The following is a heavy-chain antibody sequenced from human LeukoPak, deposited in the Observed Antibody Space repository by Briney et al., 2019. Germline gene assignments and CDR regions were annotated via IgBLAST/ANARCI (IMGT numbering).Heavy chain of an antibody. Sequence: GASVKVSCKASGGTFSSYAISWVRQAPGQGLEWMGRIIPILGIANYAQKFQGRVTITADKSTSTAYMELSSLRSEDTAVYYCVAYDYVWGSYRHNDYWGQGTLVTVSS. CDR1: GGTFSSYA. CDR2: IIPILGIA. V-gene: IGHV1-69*04. D-gene: IGHD3-16*02. CDR3: VAYDYVWGSYRHNDY. J-gene: IGHJ4*02.